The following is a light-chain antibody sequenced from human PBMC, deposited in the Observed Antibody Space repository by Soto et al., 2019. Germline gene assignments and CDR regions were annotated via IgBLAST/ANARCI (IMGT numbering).Light chain of an antibody. J-gene: IGKJ1*01. V-gene: IGKV1-5*01. CDR3: QQYNSYWT. Sequence: DIQMTQPPSTLSASVGDRGTITCRASQSISSWLAWYQQKPGKAPKLLIYDASSLESGVPSRFSGSGSGTEFTLTISSLQPDDFATYYCQQYNSYWTFGQGTKVDIK. CDR1: QSISSW. CDR2: DAS.